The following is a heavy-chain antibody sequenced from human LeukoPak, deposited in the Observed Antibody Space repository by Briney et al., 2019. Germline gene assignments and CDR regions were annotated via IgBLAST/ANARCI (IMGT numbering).Heavy chain of an antibody. J-gene: IGHJ4*02. D-gene: IGHD6-19*01. Sequence: PGGSLRLSCAVSGLTFNNYAMSWVRQAPGKGLEWVAVVSYDGSNKFYADSVKGRFTISRDNSKNTLYLQMNSLRAEDTAVYYCAKDRGSGYLDYWGQGTLVTVSS. CDR3: AKDRGSGYLDY. CDR1: GLTFNNYA. CDR2: VSYDGSNK. V-gene: IGHV3-30*18.